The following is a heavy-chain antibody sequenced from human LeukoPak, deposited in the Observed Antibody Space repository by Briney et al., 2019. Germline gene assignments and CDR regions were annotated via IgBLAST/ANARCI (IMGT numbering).Heavy chain of an antibody. V-gene: IGHV1-18*01. CDR1: GYTFTSDG. CDR3: ARDPGAATYDY. D-gene: IGHD6-25*01. Sequence: ASVKVSCKASGYTFTSDGISWARQAPGQGREWVAWMCAMNGNRKYAEKLQGRVTVTTDTSTNTAYMELTSLRSDDTAVYFCARDPGAATYDYWGQGTLVTVSS. CDR2: MCAMNGNR. J-gene: IGHJ4*02.